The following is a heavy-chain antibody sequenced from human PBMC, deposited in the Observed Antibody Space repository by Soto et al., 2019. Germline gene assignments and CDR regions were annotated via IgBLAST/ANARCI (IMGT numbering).Heavy chain of an antibody. CDR3: AKESSGYNYGFYNYFDY. CDR2: INKDGSQK. CDR1: GFTLSNYW. V-gene: IGHV3-7*03. Sequence: GGSLRLSCAASGFTLSNYWMTWVRQAPGKGLEWVANINKDGSQKNYVDSVKGRFTLSRDNSKNTVYLQMHSLRAEDTAVYHCAKESSGYNYGFYNYFDYWGQGTLVTVSS. J-gene: IGHJ4*02. D-gene: IGHD5-18*01.